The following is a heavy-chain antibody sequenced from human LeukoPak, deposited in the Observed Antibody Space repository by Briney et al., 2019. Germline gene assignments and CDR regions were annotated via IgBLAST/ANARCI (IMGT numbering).Heavy chain of an antibody. Sequence: SETLSLTCAVSGGSINNNDWWNWWSWVRQPPGKGLEWIGEIFHSGSSNYNPSLKSRVTISVDKSKNQFSLKLSSVTAADTAVYYCARVRYSDSSVLTRKRSYYFDYWGQGTLVTVSS. CDR1: GGSINNNDWWNW. CDR2: IFHSGSS. CDR3: ARVRYSDSSVLTRKRSYYFDY. V-gene: IGHV4-4*02. D-gene: IGHD3-22*01. J-gene: IGHJ4*02.